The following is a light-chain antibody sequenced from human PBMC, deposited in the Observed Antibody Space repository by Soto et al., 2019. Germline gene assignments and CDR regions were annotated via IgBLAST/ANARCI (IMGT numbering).Light chain of an antibody. Sequence: QSALTQPTSASGSPGQSVTISCTGTGSDVGAYNFVSWYQHHPGKAPQALIYEVYKRPSGVPDRFSGSKSGNTASLTVSGLQTEDEADYYCSSYAGSNNLVVFGGGTKLTVL. CDR1: GSDVGAYNF. J-gene: IGLJ2*01. CDR3: SSYAGSNNLVV. CDR2: EVY. V-gene: IGLV2-8*01.